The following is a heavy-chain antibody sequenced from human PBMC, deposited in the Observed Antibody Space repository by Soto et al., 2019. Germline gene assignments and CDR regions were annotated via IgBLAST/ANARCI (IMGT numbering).Heavy chain of an antibody. D-gene: IGHD3-16*02. J-gene: IGHJ4*02. CDR2: ISYDGRNK. Sequence: QVQLVESGGGVVQPGRSLRLSCAASGFTFNTYAMHWVRQTPGKGLEWVAVISYDGRNKYYADSVKGRFNISRDNSKNTLYLQMNSLRAEDTAVYYCARGDGLGELSSTLDYWGQGTLVTVSS. V-gene: IGHV3-30*04. CDR1: GFTFNTYA. CDR3: ARGDGLGELSSTLDY.